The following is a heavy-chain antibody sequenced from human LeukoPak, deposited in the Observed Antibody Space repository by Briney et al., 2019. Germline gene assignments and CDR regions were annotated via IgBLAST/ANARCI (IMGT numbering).Heavy chain of an antibody. CDR3: AREGYYGSGSYPGWFDP. V-gene: IGHV4-34*01. J-gene: IGHJ5*02. CDR2: INHSGST. Sequence: PSETLSLTCAVYGGSFSGYYWSWIRQPPGKGLEWIGEINHSGSTNYNPSLKSRVTISVDTSKNQFSLKLSSVTAADTAVYYCAREGYYGSGSYPGWFDPWGQGTLVTVSS. CDR1: GGSFSGYY. D-gene: IGHD3-10*01.